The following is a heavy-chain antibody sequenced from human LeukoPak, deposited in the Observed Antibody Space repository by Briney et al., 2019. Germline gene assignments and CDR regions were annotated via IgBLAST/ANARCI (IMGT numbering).Heavy chain of an antibody. J-gene: IGHJ6*04. CDR1: GYPFTNYV. V-gene: IGHV1-3*01. CDR3: ARDPLFCSGGSCIPYYYGLDV. Sequence: GASVRISCKASGYPFTNYVMHWVRQAPGQRLEWMGWSNGGNGNTKYSQKFQGRVTITRDTSASTAYMELSSLRSEDTAVYYCARDPLFCSGGSCIPYYYGLDVWGKGTTVTVSS. CDR2: SNGGNGNT. D-gene: IGHD2-15*01.